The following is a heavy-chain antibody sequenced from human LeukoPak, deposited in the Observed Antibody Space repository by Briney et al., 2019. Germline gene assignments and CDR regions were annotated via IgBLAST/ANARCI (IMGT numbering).Heavy chain of an antibody. CDR2: INPNSGGT. CDR1: GYTFTGYY. CDR3: ASTDQAAGPDDDYYGMDV. D-gene: IGHD6-13*01. V-gene: IGHV1-2*04. J-gene: IGHJ6*02. Sequence: ASVKVSCKASGYTFTGYYMHWVRQAPGQGLEWMGWINPNSGGTNYAQKFQGWVTMTRDTSISTAYMELSRLRSDDTAVYYCASTDQAAGPDDDYYGMDVWGQGTTVTVSS.